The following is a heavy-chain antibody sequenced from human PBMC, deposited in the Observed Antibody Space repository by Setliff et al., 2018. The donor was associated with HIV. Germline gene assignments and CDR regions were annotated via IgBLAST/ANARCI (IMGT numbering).Heavy chain of an antibody. Sequence: LSLTCAVYGGSFSGFYWTFIRQSPGKGLEWIGEVTHSGTTTYAPSLKSRITISVDTSKNQFSLKLTSVTAADTAVYYCARGQGYSSSWYYWGQGTLVTVSS. CDR2: VTHSGTT. CDR3: ARGQGYSSSWYY. V-gene: IGHV4-34*01. J-gene: IGHJ4*02. D-gene: IGHD6-13*01. CDR1: GGSFSGFY.